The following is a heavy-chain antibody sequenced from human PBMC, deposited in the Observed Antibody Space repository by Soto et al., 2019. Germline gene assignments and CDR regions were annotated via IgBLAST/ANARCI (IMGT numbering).Heavy chain of an antibody. CDR2: IWYDGSNK. V-gene: IGHV3-33*01. D-gene: IGHD6-19*01. CDR1: GFTFSSYG. J-gene: IGHJ3*02. CDR3: AREPVEQWLVHPQAFDI. Sequence: QVQLVESGGGVVQPGRSLRLSCAASGFTFSSYGMHWVRQAPGKGLEWVAVIWYDGSNKYYADSVKGRFTISRDNSKNTLYLQMNSLRAEDTAVYYCAREPVEQWLVHPQAFDIWGQGTMVTVSS.